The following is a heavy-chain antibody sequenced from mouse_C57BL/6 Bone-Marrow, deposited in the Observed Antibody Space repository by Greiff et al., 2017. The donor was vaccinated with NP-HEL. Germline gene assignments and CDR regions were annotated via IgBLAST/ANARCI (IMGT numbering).Heavy chain of an antibody. J-gene: IGHJ4*01. CDR1: GYSFTDYN. V-gene: IGHV1-39*01. CDR3: ARGELLRFLYAMDY. Sequence: EVQLVESGPELVKPGASVKISCKASGYSFTDYNMNWVKQSNGKSLEWIGVINPNYGTTSYNQKFKGKATLTVDQSSSTAYMQLNSLTSEDSAVYYCARGELLRFLYAMDYWGQGTSVTVSS. CDR2: INPNYGTT. D-gene: IGHD1-1*01.